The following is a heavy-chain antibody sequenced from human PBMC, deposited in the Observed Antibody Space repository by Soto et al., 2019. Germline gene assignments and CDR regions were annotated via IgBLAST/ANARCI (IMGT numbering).Heavy chain of an antibody. Sequence: SETLSLTCTVSGGSISSDYWTWIRQPPGERLEWIGYIYYNGNTNYNSSLKSRVTISIDTSKNQFSLKLNSVTAADTVVYFCARLAYTSGFTFDYWGRGTLVTVSS. V-gene: IGHV4-59*01. CDR1: GGSISSDY. CDR3: ARLAYTSGFTFDY. CDR2: IYYNGNT. D-gene: IGHD5-18*01. J-gene: IGHJ4*02.